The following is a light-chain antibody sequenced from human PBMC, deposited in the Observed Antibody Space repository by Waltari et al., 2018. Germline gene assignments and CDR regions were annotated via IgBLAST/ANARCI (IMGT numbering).Light chain of an antibody. CDR3: HQYDKRPPWT. Sequence: EVVMTQSPATLSVSPGESATLSCRASHSVGNNLAWYQQKPGQAPRLLIYGASTRAAGVPARFSGSGSGTEFTLTISRLQSEDFAVYHCHQYDKRPPWTFGQGTKVEIK. J-gene: IGKJ1*01. CDR1: HSVGNN. CDR2: GAS. V-gene: IGKV3-15*01.